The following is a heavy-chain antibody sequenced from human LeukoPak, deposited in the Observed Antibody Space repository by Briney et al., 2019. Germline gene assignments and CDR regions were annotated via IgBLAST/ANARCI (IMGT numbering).Heavy chain of an antibody. CDR2: IHPKTGGT. V-gene: IGHV1-2*02. CDR1: GYTFTSYF. Sequence: ASVKVSCKASGYTFTSYFIHWVRQAPGQGLEWMGWIHPKTGGTYYAQNFQGRVTVTRDPSIRTAFPELSRLRSDDTAVYYCARGADNYYDEGPFFDYWGQGTLVTVSS. CDR3: ARGADNYYDEGPFFDY. J-gene: IGHJ4*02. D-gene: IGHD3-22*01.